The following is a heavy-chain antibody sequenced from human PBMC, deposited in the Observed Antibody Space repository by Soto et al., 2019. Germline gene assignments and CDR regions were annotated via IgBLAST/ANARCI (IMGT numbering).Heavy chain of an antibody. J-gene: IGHJ4*02. D-gene: IGHD1-26*01. CDR2: VRGGGDST. CDR1: GFPFSRYT. CDR3: AKDYYRLNN. Sequence: EVQLLESGGGLVQPGGSLRLSCVASGFPFSRYTMTWVRQSPGKGLEWVSVVRGGGDSTSYAAPVKGRFTVSRDNSKNTVYLQMNSLRAEDTAIYYCAKDYYRLNNWGQGTLVTVSS. V-gene: IGHV3-23*01.